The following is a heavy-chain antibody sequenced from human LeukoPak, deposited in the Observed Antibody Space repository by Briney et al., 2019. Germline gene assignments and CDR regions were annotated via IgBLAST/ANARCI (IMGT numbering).Heavy chain of an antibody. J-gene: IGHJ3*02. CDR3: ATHTLEARPYAFDI. CDR1: GGTFSSYA. V-gene: IGHV1-69*05. D-gene: IGHD1-1*01. CDR2: IIPIFGTA. Sequence: GASVKVSCKASGGTFSSYAISWVRQAPGQGLEWMARIIPIFGTANYAQKFQGRVTITTDESTSTAYMELSSLRSEDTAVYYCATHTLEARPYAFDIWGQGTMVTVSS.